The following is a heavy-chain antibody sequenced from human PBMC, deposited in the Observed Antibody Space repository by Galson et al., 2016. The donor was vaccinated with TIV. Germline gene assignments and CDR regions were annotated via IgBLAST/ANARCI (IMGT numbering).Heavy chain of an antibody. D-gene: IGHD4-17*01. J-gene: IGHJ6*02. Sequence: SETLSLTCVVSGFSIKSGYFWGWIRQPPGKGLQWIGSIYESGTTYSNPSLKSRLTMSVDTSKNHFSLQLRSVTAADTAVYYCIREGSTVTMHHYFGMDVWGQGTSVTVSS. CDR1: GFSIKSGYF. CDR2: IYESGTT. V-gene: IGHV4-38-2*02. CDR3: IREGSTVTMHHYFGMDV.